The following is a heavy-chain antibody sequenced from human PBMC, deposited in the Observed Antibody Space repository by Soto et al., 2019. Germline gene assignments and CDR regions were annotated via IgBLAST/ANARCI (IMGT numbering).Heavy chain of an antibody. CDR3: AKAISDYYAPSDY. Sequence: QPGGSLRLSCAASGFTVNSNYMSWVRQAPGKGLEWVSVISDRDGSTYFADSVKGRFTISRDDSKSTLYLQMNGLRGDDTAIYYCAKAISDYYAPSDYWGQGTQVTVSS. V-gene: IGHV3-23*01. CDR2: ISDRDGST. J-gene: IGHJ4*02. D-gene: IGHD3-22*01. CDR1: GFTVNSNY.